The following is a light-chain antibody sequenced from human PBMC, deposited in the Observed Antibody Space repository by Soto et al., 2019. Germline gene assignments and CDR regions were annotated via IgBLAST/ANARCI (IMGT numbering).Light chain of an antibody. CDR3: QQRSNWPPYT. Sequence: EIVLTQSPATLSLSPGERATLSCRASQSVFSYLAWYQQKPGQAPRLLIYDASNRATGIPARFSGSGSGTDFTLTISSLAHEDFAVYYCQQRSNWPPYTFGQGTKLEIK. CDR1: QSVFSY. V-gene: IGKV3-11*01. CDR2: DAS. J-gene: IGKJ2*01.